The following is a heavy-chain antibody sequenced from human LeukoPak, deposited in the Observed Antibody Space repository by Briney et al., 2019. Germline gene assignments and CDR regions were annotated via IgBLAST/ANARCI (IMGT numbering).Heavy chain of an antibody. D-gene: IGHD1-26*01. CDR2: INHSGST. CDR3: ARGRDSGTYYSPLDY. Sequence: SETLSLTCAVYGGSFSGYYWSWIRQPPGKGLEWIGEINHSGSTNYNPSLKSRVTISVDTSKNQFSLKLSSVTAADTAVYYCARGRDSGTYYSPLDYWGQGTLVTVSS. CDR1: GGSFSGYY. V-gene: IGHV4-34*01. J-gene: IGHJ4*02.